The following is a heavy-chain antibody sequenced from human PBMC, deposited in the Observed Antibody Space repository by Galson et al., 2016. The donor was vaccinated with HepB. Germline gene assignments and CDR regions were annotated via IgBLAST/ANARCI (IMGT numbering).Heavy chain of an antibody. CDR3: ARQVYFSGSGSYPFDF. CDR1: DLLVSTNY. Sequence: SLRLSCALSDLLVSTNYMSWVRQAPGKGLECVSLLHSGGRTFYADSVKGRFTISRDNSKNTLYLQMDRLRVDDTAVYYCARQVYFSGSGSYPFDFWGQGVRVVVSP. CDR2: LHSGGRT. J-gene: IGHJ4*02. V-gene: IGHV3-53*01. D-gene: IGHD3-10*01.